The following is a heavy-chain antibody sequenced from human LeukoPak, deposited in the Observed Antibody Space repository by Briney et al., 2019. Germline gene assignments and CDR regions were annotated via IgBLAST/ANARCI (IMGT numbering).Heavy chain of an antibody. Sequence: SETLSLTCAVYGGSFSGYYWSWIRQPPGKGLEWIGEINDSGSTNYNPSLKSRVTISVDTSKNQFSLKLSSVTAADTAVYYCARGGQQLAFTNWFDPWGQGTLVTVSS. CDR1: GGSFSGYY. CDR3: ARGGQQLAFTNWFDP. V-gene: IGHV4-34*01. CDR2: INDSGST. D-gene: IGHD6-13*01. J-gene: IGHJ5*02.